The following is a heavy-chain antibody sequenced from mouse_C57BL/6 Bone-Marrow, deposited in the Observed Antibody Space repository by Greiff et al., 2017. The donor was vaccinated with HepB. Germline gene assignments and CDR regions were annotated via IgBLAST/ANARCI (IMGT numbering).Heavy chain of an antibody. CDR3: AREGNYYGSSSFYYAMDY. Sequence: EVKLMESGGGLVKPGGSLKLSCAASGFTFSSYAMSWVRQTPDKRLEWVATISDGGSYTYYPDNVKGRFTISRDNAKNNLYLQMSHLKSEDTAMYYCAREGNYYGSSSFYYAMDYWGQGTSVTVSS. CDR1: GFTFSSYA. CDR2: ISDGGSYT. V-gene: IGHV5-4*01. J-gene: IGHJ4*01. D-gene: IGHD1-1*01.